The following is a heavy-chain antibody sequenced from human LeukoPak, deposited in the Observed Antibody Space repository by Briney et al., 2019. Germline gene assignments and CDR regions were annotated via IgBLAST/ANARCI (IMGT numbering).Heavy chain of an antibody. V-gene: IGHV3-30*04. CDR1: GFIFSNYA. D-gene: IGHD1-14*01. CDR3: ARDRSRAEDD. J-gene: IGHJ4*02. Sequence: GGSLRLSCAASGFIFSNYAMHWVRQAPGKGLEWLIFISYDGSNKYYADSVKGRFTISRDNSKDTLYLQMNSLRAEDTAVYYCARDRSRAEDDWGQGTLVTVSS. CDR2: ISYDGSNK.